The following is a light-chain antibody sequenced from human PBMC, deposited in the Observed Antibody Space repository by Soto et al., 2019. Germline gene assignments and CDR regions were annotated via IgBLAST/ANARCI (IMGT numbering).Light chain of an antibody. CDR3: QQRSNWPPT. CDR2: SAS. CDR1: QNVGNY. J-gene: IGKJ4*01. Sequence: EIVLTQSPATLSLSPGERATLSCMASQNVGNYLVWYQQKRGQAPRLLIYSASNRATGIPARFSGSGSGTDFSLTISSLEPEDFAAYYCQQRSNWPPTFGGGTKVEIK. V-gene: IGKV3-11*01.